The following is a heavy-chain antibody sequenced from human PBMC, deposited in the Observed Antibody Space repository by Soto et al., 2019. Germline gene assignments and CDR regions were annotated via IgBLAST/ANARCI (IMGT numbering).Heavy chain of an antibody. CDR2: MHHTQGT. Sequence: SETLSLTCSVSGASIISYYWTCVRHPPGGGLEWIGYMHHTQGTNDNPSLRGRVHMSIDTSMNQFSLRLTSVTAADTAVYYCARVPFVGYFDWLDPWGHGTLVTVSS. J-gene: IGHJ5*02. D-gene: IGHD3-9*01. CDR3: ARVPFVGYFDWLDP. V-gene: IGHV4-59*01. CDR1: GASIISYY.